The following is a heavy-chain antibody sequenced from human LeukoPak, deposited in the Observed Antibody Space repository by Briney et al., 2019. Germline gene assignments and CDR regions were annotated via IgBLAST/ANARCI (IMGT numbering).Heavy chain of an antibody. Sequence: SQTLSLPCTVSGGSISSGDYYWSWIRQPPGKGLEWIGYIYYSGGTYYNPSLKSRVTISVDTSKNQFSLKLSSVTAADTAVYYCARSGSYPVGFDPWGQGTLVTVSS. D-gene: IGHD1-26*01. V-gene: IGHV4-30-4*01. CDR1: GGSISSGDYY. J-gene: IGHJ5*02. CDR2: IYYSGGT. CDR3: ARSGSYPVGFDP.